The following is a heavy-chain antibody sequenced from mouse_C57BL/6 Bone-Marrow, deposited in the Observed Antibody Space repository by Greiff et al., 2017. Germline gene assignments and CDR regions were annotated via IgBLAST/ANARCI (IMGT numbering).Heavy chain of an antibody. J-gene: IGHJ2*01. D-gene: IGHD3-2*02. CDR1: GFTFSSYA. CDR2: ISDGGSYT. V-gene: IGHV5-4*01. CDR3: ARDRGQLRLNYFDH. Sequence: EVKLVESGGGLVKPGGSLKLSCAASGFTFSSYAMSWVRQTPEKRLEWVATISDGGSYTYYPDNVKGRFTISRDNAKNNLYLQMSHLKSEDTAMYYCARDRGQLRLNYFDHWGQGTTLTVSS.